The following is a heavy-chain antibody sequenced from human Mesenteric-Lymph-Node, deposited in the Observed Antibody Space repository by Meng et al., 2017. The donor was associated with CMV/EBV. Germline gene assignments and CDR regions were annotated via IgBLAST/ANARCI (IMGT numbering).Heavy chain of an antibody. J-gene: IGHJ2*01. CDR3: ARVQYSSSFDL. CDR1: GFPFSGYS. D-gene: IGHD6-6*01. Sequence: SSAAAGFPFSGYSMISVRHAPGKGLECVSSISSSSSYIYYADSVKGRFTISRDNAKNSLYLQMNSLRSDDTAVYYFARVQYSSSFDLWGRGTLVTVSS. CDR2: ISSSSSYI. V-gene: IGHV3-21*01.